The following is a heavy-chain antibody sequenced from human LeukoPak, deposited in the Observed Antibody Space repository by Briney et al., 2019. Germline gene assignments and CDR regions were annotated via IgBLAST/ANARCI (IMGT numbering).Heavy chain of an antibody. CDR2: IKQDGSDN. V-gene: IGHV3-7*01. CDR3: ACDRYYYGSSGYIFYH. CDR1: GFTFSSYW. J-gene: IGHJ4*02. Sequence: GGSLRLSCAASGFTFSSYWMSWVRQAPGKGLDWVANIKQDGSDNYYVDSVKGRFTISRDNAKNSLYLQMNSVRAAETAVYYCACDRYYYGSSGYIFYHWGQGTLVTVSS. D-gene: IGHD3-22*01.